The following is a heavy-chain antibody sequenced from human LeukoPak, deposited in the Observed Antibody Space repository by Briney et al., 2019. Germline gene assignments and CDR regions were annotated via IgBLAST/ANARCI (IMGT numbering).Heavy chain of an antibody. CDR2: IYYSGST. J-gene: IGHJ1*01. D-gene: IGHD2-15*01. CDR3: ARRDCSGGSCYFQP. V-gene: IGHV4-39*01. CDR1: GGSVSSGSHY. Sequence: SETLSLTCTVSGGSVSSGSHYWNWIRQPPGKGLEWIGSIYYSGSTNYNPSLQSRVTISVDTSKNQFPLRLSSVTAADTAMYYCARRDCSGGSCYFQPWGQGTLVTVSS.